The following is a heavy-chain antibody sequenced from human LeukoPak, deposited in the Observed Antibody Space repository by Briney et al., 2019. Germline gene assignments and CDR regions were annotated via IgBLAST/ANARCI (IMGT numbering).Heavy chain of an antibody. CDR1: GFTFSSYA. J-gene: IGHJ4*02. CDR3: AGYYYGSGSPSRYYDY. CDR2: ISGSGSYT. D-gene: IGHD3-10*01. Sequence: SGGSLRLSCAASGFTFSSYAMSWVRQAPGKGLEWVSTISGSGSYTYYADSVKGRFTISRDNSKNTLYLQMNSLRAEDTAIYYCAGYYYGSGSPSRYYDYWGQGTLATVSS. V-gene: IGHV3-23*01.